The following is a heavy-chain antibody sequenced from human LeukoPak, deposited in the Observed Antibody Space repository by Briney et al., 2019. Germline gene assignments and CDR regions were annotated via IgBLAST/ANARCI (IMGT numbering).Heavy chain of an antibody. CDR2: INHSGST. CDR3: ARESGYIYGYNEKFFDY. J-gene: IGHJ4*02. V-gene: IGHV4-34*01. D-gene: IGHD5-18*01. CDR1: GGSFSGYY. Sequence: SETLSLTCAVYGGSFSGYYWSWIRQPPGKGLEWIGEINHSGSTNYNPSLKSRVTISVDTSKNQFSLKLSSVTAADTAVYYCARESGYIYGYNEKFFDYWGQGTLVTVSS.